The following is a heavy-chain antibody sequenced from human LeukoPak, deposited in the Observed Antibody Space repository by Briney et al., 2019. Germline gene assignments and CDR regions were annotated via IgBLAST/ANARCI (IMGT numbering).Heavy chain of an antibody. V-gene: IGHV3-23*01. D-gene: IGHD3-10*01. CDR2: ISGSGGST. Sequence: GGSLRLSCAASGFTFSSYAMSRVRQAPGKGLEWVSAISGSGGSTYYADSVKGRFTISRDNSKNTLYLQMNSLRAEDTAVYYCAKDAGYGSGSPMGDAFDIWGQGTMVTVSS. CDR3: AKDAGYGSGSPMGDAFDI. J-gene: IGHJ3*02. CDR1: GFTFSSYA.